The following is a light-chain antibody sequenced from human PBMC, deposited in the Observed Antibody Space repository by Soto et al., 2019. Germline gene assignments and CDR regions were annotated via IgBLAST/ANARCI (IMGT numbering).Light chain of an antibody. CDR1: SSDVGGYNY. V-gene: IGLV2-14*01. J-gene: IGLJ2*01. CDR2: EVS. Sequence: QSALTQPASVSGSPGQSITISCTGTSSDVGGYNYVSWYQHHPGKAPKLVIYEVSNRPSGVSNRFSGSKSGNTASLTISGLQAEDDADYYCSSYTSTSTLEGVVFGGGTQLTVL. CDR3: SSYTSTSTLEGVV.